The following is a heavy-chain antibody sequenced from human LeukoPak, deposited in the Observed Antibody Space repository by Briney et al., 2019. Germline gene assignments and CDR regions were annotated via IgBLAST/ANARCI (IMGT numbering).Heavy chain of an antibody. D-gene: IGHD4-17*01. J-gene: IGHJ4*02. CDR2: SGGST. CDR1: GFTFSSYA. V-gene: IGHV3-23*01. CDR3: AKGQSTAGRYYFDY. Sequence: GRSLRLSCAASGFTFSSYAMSWVRQAPGKGLEWVSGSGGSTSYADSVQGRFTISRDNSKDTLYLQMSSLRAEDTAVYYCAKGQSTAGRYYFDYWGQGTLVTVSS.